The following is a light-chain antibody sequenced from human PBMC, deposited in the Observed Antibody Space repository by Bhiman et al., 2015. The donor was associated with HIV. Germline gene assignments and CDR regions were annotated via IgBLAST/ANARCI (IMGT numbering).Light chain of an antibody. CDR1: SSNIGAGYD. V-gene: IGLV1-40*01. CDR2: T. Sequence: QSVLTQPPSVSGAPGQRVTISCIGNSSNIGAGYDVHWYQQLPGTAPKYLIDTNRPSGVSNRFSGSKSGNTASLTISGLQAEDEADYYCSSYTSSSAYVFGTGTKVTVL. CDR3: SSYTSSSAYV. J-gene: IGLJ1*01.